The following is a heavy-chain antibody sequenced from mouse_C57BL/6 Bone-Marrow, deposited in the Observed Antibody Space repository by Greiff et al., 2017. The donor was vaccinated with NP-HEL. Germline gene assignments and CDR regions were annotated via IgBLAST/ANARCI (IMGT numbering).Heavy chain of an antibody. V-gene: IGHV1-76*01. Sequence: QVQLQQSGAELVRPGASVKLSCKASGYTFTDYYINWVKQRPGQGLEWIARIYPGSGNTYYNEKFKGKATLTAEKSSSTAYMQLSSLTSEDSAVYFCARGGFNITTVVAAYYFDYWGQGTTLTVSS. CDR2: IYPGSGNT. D-gene: IGHD1-1*01. CDR3: ARGGFNITTVVAAYYFDY. CDR1: GYTFTDYY. J-gene: IGHJ2*01.